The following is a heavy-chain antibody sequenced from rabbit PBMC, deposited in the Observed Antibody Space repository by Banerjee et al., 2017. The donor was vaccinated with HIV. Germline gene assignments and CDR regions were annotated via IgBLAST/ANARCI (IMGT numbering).Heavy chain of an antibody. CDR2: INAVTGKA. J-gene: IGHJ6*01. CDR3: ARDTGSSFSSYGMDL. Sequence: QEQLEESGGGLVKPEGSLTLTCTASGFSFSNKAVMCWVRQAPGKGLEWIACINAVTGKAVYASWAKGRFTFSKTSSTTVTLQMTSLTAADTATYFCARDTGSSFSSYGMDLWGQGTLVTVS. D-gene: IGHD8-1*01. CDR1: GFSFSNKAV. V-gene: IGHV1S45*01.